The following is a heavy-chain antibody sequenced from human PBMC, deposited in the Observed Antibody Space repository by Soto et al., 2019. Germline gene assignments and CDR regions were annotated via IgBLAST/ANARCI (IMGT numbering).Heavy chain of an antibody. CDR1: GGSISGYY. J-gene: IGHJ6*02. V-gene: IGHV4-59*01. Sequence: SDTLSLTCSVSGGSISGYYWNWVRQPPKKGLECIAYMHDSGNTNYNPSLKSRVTISVDTSKNQFSLRLSSVTAADTAVYYCARTPSSGYSYVNYYYYYGMDVWGQGTTVTVSS. CDR3: ARTPSSGYSYVNYYYYYGMDV. D-gene: IGHD5-18*01. CDR2: MHDSGNT.